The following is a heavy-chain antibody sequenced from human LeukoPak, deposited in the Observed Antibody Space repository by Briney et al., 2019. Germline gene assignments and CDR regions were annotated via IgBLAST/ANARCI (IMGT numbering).Heavy chain of an antibody. D-gene: IGHD6-19*01. Sequence: GGSLRLSCAASGFTFNDYTMHGVRQAPGKGLEWVSLINWDGYSTYYADSVKGRFTISRDNSKNSLYLQMNSLRTEDTALYYCAKDNGPIAVAGPNYGMDVWGQGTTVTVSS. CDR3: AKDNGPIAVAGPNYGMDV. J-gene: IGHJ6*02. V-gene: IGHV3-43*01. CDR1: GFTFNDYT. CDR2: INWDGYST.